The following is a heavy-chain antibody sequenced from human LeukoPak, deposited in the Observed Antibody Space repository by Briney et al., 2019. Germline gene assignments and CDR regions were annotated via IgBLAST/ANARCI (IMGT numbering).Heavy chain of an antibody. Sequence: PSETLSLTCTVSGGSISSYYWSWIRQPPGKGLEWIGYIYYSGSTNYNPSPKSRVTISVDTSKNQFSLKLSSVTAADTAVYYCARQGSGWYLAFDIWGQGTMVTVSS. V-gene: IGHV4-59*08. CDR3: ARQGSGWYLAFDI. D-gene: IGHD6-19*01. J-gene: IGHJ3*02. CDR1: GGSISSYY. CDR2: IYYSGST.